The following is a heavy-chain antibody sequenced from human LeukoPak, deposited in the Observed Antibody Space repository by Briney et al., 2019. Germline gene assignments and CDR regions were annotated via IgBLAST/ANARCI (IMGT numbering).Heavy chain of an antibody. V-gene: IGHV3-74*01. CDR3: ARGPNSNWSGLDF. CDR1: GFSFSGHW. Sequence: GGSLRPSCTASGFSFSGHWIHWARQLPGKGLVWVSRISPTGSTTSYADSVKGRFTVSRDNAKNTLYLQVNNLRAEDTAVYYCARGPNSNWSGLDFWGQGTLLTVSS. D-gene: IGHD6-6*01. CDR2: ISPTGSTT. J-gene: IGHJ4*02.